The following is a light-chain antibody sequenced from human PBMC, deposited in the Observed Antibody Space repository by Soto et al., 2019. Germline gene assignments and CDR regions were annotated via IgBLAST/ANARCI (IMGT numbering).Light chain of an antibody. CDR2: KAS. CDR3: QQYNSDPYT. J-gene: IGKJ2*01. Sequence: DIQMTQSPSTLSASVGDRVTITCRASQRISSWLAWYQQKPGKAPKLLIYKASSLESGVPSSFSGSGSGTEFTLTISSLQPDDFATYYCQQYNSDPYTFGQGTKLEIK. V-gene: IGKV1-5*03. CDR1: QRISSW.